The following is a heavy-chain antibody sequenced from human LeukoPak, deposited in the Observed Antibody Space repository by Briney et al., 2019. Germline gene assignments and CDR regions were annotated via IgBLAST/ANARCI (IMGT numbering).Heavy chain of an antibody. J-gene: IGHJ6*02. V-gene: IGHV3-74*01. CDR3: ARDLITMVRGVRMALYYGMDV. CDR2: INSDGSST. Sequence: GGSLRLSCAASGFTFSSYWMHWVRQAPGKGLVWVSLINSDGSSTSYADSVKGRFTISRDNAKNTLYLQMNSLRAEDTAVYYCARDLITMVRGVRMALYYGMDVWGQGTTVTVSS. CDR1: GFTFSSYW. D-gene: IGHD3-10*01.